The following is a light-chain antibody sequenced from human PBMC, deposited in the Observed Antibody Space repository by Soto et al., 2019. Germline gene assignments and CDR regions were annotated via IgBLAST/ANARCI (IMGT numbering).Light chain of an antibody. Sequence: DIQMTQFPSTLSASVGDSVTITCRASQSVDTWLDWYQQQPGKAPSLLIYRASSLESGVPSRFSGSGSGKEFTLTIRSLQPDDFANYYCQQYNNYPRTFGQGTKVEVK. CDR2: RAS. CDR1: QSVDTW. CDR3: QQYNNYPRT. V-gene: IGKV1-5*03. J-gene: IGKJ1*01.